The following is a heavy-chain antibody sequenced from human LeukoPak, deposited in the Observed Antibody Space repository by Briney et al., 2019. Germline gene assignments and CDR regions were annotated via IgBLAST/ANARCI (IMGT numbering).Heavy chain of an antibody. CDR3: AREIRVPGYYGMDV. J-gene: IGHJ6*02. V-gene: IGHV4-59*01. D-gene: IGHD3-10*01. CDR1: GGSISSYY. CDR2: IYYSGST. Sequence: PSETLSLTCTVSGGSISSYYWSWIRQPPGKGLEWIGYIYYSGSTNYNPSLKSRVTISVDTSKNQFSLKLSSVTAADTAVYYCAREIRVPGYYGMDVWGQGTTVTVSS.